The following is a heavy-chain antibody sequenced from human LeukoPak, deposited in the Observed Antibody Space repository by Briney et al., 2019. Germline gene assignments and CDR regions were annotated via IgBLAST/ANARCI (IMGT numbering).Heavy chain of an antibody. J-gene: IGHJ4*02. Sequence: AGRSLRLSCVVSASTFTNAGMHWVRQDPGKGLDWVASIAYDGSNEKYAESVKGRFTVSRDNSKSTLFLQLNSLRAEDTAVYYCARPSGSVTIFGVVDYFDYWGQGSLVTVSS. D-gene: IGHD3-3*01. CDR2: IAYDGSNE. V-gene: IGHV3-30*04. CDR3: ARPSGSVTIFGVVDYFDY. CDR1: ASTFTNAG.